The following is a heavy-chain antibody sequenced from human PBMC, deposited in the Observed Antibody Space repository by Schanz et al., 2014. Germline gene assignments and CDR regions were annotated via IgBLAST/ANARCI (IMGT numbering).Heavy chain of an antibody. CDR1: GFTFSSYG. Sequence: QVHLVESGGGVVQPGRSLRLSCAASGFTFSSYGMHWVRQAPGKGLEWVAIIWYDGSNKYYADSVKGRFTISRDNSKNALYLQMDSLRAEDTAVYYCASDYNYFETEAPWGQGTLVTVSS. J-gene: IGHJ5*02. CDR2: IWYDGSNK. CDR3: ASDYNYFETEAP. V-gene: IGHV3-33*08. D-gene: IGHD3-16*01.